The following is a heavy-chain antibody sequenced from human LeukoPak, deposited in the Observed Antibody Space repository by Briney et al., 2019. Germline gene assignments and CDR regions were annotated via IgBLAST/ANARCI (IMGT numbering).Heavy chain of an antibody. V-gene: IGHV3-23*01. Sequence: PGGSLRLSCTVSGFTLSSYEMSWIRQAPGRGLEWVSSIDYSGGSSYYADSVKGRFTTSRDNSKNTLYLQMNSLRAEDTAVYYCAKAGRGGAITMVRGVKGDYYYMDVWGKGTTVTISS. CDR2: IDYSGGSS. CDR3: AKAGRGGAITMVRGVKGDYYYMDV. J-gene: IGHJ6*03. CDR1: GFTLSSYE. D-gene: IGHD3-10*01.